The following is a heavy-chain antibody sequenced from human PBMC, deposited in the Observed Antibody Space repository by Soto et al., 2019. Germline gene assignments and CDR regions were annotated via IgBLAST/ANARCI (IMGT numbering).Heavy chain of an antibody. D-gene: IGHD2-2*01. Sequence: GGSLRLSCAASGFTFSNAWMNWVRQAPGKGLEWVGRIKSKTDGGTTDYAAPVKGRFTISRDDSKNTLYLQMNSLKTEDTAVYYCTTSATSWYYYGMDVWGQGTTVTVSS. CDR3: TTSATSWYYYGMDV. J-gene: IGHJ6*02. CDR1: GFTFSNAW. CDR2: IKSKTDGGTT. V-gene: IGHV3-15*07.